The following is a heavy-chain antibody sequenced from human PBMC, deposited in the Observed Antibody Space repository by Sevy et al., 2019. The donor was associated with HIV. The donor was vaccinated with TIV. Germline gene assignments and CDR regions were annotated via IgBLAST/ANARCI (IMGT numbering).Heavy chain of an antibody. J-gene: IGHJ6*02. CDR1: GFTFSSYG. V-gene: IGHV3-30*18. D-gene: IGHD3-3*01. CDR2: ISYDGSNK. Sequence: GGSLRLSCAASGFTFSSYGMHWVRQAPGKGLEWVAVISYDGSNKYYADSVKGRFTISRDNSKNTLYLQMNSLRAEDTAVDYCAKDSGRGYDFWSGYYYYYGMDVWGQGTTVTVSS. CDR3: AKDSGRGYDFWSGYYYYYGMDV.